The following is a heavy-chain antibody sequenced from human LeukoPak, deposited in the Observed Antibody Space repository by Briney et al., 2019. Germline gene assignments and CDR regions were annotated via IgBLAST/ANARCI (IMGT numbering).Heavy chain of an antibody. CDR1: GFTFSSYA. Sequence: GGSLRLSCSASGFTFSSYAMHWVRQAPGKGLEYVSAISSNGGSTYYADSVKSRFTISRDNSKNTLYLQMSSLRAEDTAVYYCVKDRGAAAGTGYFDYWGQGTLVTVSS. V-gene: IGHV3-64D*09. CDR2: ISSNGGST. D-gene: IGHD6-13*01. J-gene: IGHJ4*02. CDR3: VKDRGAAAGTGYFDY.